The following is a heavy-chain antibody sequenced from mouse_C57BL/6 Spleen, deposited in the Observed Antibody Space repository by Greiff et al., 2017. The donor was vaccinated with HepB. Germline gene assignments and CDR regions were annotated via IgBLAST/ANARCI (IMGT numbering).Heavy chain of an antibody. D-gene: IGHD2-1*01. CDR2: ISDGGSYT. CDR3: AREGNPFAY. V-gene: IGHV5-4*01. J-gene: IGHJ3*01. Sequence: DVQLVESGGGLVKPGGSLKLSCAASGFTFSSYAMSWVRQTPEKRLEWVATISDGGSYTYYPDNVKGRFTISRDNAKNNLYLQMSHLKSEDTAMYYCAREGNPFAYWGQGTLVTVSA. CDR1: GFTFSSYA.